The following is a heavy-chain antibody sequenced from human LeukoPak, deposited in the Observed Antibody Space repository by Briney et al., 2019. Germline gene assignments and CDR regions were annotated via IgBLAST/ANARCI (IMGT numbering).Heavy chain of an antibody. D-gene: IGHD2-2*01. J-gene: IGHJ6*02. Sequence: ASVNVSCKASGYTFTSYGISWVRQAPGQGLEWMGWISAYNGNTNYAQKLQGRVTMTTDTSTSTAYMELRSLRSDDTAVYYCARDLFLIVVVPAAIHNGMDVWGQGTTVTVSS. V-gene: IGHV1-18*01. CDR1: GYTFTSYG. CDR3: ARDLFLIVVVPAAIHNGMDV. CDR2: ISAYNGNT.